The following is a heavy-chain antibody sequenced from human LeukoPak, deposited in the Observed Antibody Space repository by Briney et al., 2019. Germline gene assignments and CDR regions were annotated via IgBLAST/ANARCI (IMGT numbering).Heavy chain of an antibody. CDR1: GFTFSSYA. CDR2: ISGTGSGT. J-gene: IGHJ4*02. Sequence: GGSLRLSCAASGFTFSSYAMSWVRQAPGKGLEWVSAISGTGSGTYYADSVKGRFTISRDNSRNTLYVQMNSLRAEDTAVYYCAKTPASRFFDSRQYYFDYWGQGTLVTVSS. CDR3: AKTPASRFFDSRQYYFDY. V-gene: IGHV3-23*01. D-gene: IGHD3-9*01.